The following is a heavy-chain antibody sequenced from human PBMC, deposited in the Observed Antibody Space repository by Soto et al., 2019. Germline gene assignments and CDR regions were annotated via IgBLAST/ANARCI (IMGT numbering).Heavy chain of an antibody. J-gene: IGHJ6*02. CDR3: GRDLLATASARWYFYYGLDV. D-gene: IGHD3-3*02. Sequence: SETLSLTCSVFGASVNSYYWSWIRQSPGRGLEWMGHIFNSGTIHYNPSLKSRVTMSVDSSKNQVSLKMNSVTAADTAIYYCGRDLLATASARWYFYYGLDVWGQGTAVTVSS. V-gene: IGHV4-59*02. CDR1: GASVNSYY. CDR2: IFNSGTI.